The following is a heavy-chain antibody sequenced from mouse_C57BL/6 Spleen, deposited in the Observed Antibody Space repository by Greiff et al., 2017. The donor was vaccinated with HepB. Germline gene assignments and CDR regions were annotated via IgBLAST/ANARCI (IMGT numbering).Heavy chain of an antibody. CDR3: ARRDYSWAMDY. CDR2: IHPKSGST. Sequence: QVQLQQPGAELVKPGASVKLSCKASGYTFTSYWMHWVKQRPGQGLEWIGMIHPKSGSTKYNEKFKSKATLTVDKSSSTAYMQLSSLTSEDSAVYYCARRDYSWAMDYWGQGTSVTVSS. J-gene: IGHJ4*01. V-gene: IGHV1-64*01. D-gene: IGHD2-12*01. CDR1: GYTFTSYW.